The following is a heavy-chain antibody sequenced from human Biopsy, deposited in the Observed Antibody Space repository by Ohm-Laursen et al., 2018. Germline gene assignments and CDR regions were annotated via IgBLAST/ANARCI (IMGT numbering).Heavy chain of an antibody. Sequence: GTLSLTCAVSGYSVTNDYYWGWIRQPPGKGLEWIGNIYYDGITYYNPSLKSRAAMSVDTSKNQFSLRLTSVTAADTAVYYCARVAGGYAYYYGMDVWGQGTTVTVSS. CDR3: ARVAGGYAYYYGMDV. V-gene: IGHV4-38-2*01. J-gene: IGHJ6*02. CDR2: IYYDGIT. CDR1: GYSVTNDYY. D-gene: IGHD5-12*01.